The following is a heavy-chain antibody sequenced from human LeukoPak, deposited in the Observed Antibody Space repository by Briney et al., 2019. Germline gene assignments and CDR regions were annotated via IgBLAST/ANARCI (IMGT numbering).Heavy chain of an antibody. D-gene: IGHD3-22*01. CDR2: ISYSGST. CDR1: GGSISSSSYY. V-gene: IGHV4-39*07. J-gene: IGHJ3*02. CDR3: ARDGSYYDSSGPGAFDI. Sequence: SETLSLTCTVSGGSISSSSYYWGWIRQPPGKGLEWIGSISYSGSTYYNPSLKSRVTMSADTSKNQFSLKLSSVTAADTAVYYCARDGSYYDSSGPGAFDIWGQGTMVTVPS.